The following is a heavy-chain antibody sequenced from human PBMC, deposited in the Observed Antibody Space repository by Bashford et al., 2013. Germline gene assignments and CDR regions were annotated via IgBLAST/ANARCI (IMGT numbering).Heavy chain of an antibody. CDR1: RRQPSAAML. CDR3: ARGGFDGSGSYYSGRDYYYYYGMDV. V-gene: IGHV1-69*13. Sequence: SVKVSCKASRRQPSAAMLSAGCDRPLDKGLSGWEGSSLSFGTANYAQKFQGRVTITADESTSTAYMELSSLRSEDTAVYYCARGGFDGSGSYYSGRDYYYYYGMDVWGQGTTVTVSS. D-gene: IGHD3-10*01. J-gene: IGHJ6*02. CDR2: SSLSFGTA.